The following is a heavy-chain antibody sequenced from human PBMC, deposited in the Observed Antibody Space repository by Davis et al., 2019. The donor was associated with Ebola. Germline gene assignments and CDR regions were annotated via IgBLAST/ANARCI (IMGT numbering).Heavy chain of an antibody. CDR1: GFTFSDYY. CDR2: ISSSGSTI. Sequence: GESLKISCAASGFTFSDYYMSWIRQAPGKGLEWVSYISSSGSTIYYADSVKGRFTISRDNAKNSLYLQMNSLRAEDPAVYYCARSSGSIFYGMDVWGKGTTVTVSS. CDR3: ARSSGSIFYGMDV. D-gene: IGHD6-19*01. J-gene: IGHJ6*04. V-gene: IGHV3-11*01.